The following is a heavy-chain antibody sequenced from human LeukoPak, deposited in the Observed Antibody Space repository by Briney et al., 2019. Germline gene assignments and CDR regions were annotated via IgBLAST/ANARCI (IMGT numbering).Heavy chain of an antibody. Sequence: PGGSLRLSCSASGFTFSSYAMHWVRQAPGKGLEYVSAISSNGGSTYYADSVKGRFTISRDNSKNTLYPQMSSLRAEDTAVYYCVKDPRIVVVPAAIGWFDPWGQGTLVTVSS. CDR3: VKDPRIVVVPAAIGWFDP. J-gene: IGHJ5*02. CDR1: GFTFSSYA. V-gene: IGHV3-64D*06. D-gene: IGHD2-2*01. CDR2: ISSNGGST.